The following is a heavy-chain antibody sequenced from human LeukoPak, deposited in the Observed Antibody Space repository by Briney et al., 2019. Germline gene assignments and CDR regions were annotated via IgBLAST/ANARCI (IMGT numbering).Heavy chain of an antibody. CDR3: TRVHGGYPFDY. CDR1: GFTFDDYG. J-gene: IGHJ4*02. D-gene: IGHD2-15*01. CDR2: INWNGGST. Sequence: GGSLRLSCAASGFTFDDYGMSWVRQAPGKGLEWVSGINWNGGSTGYADSVKGRFTISRDNAKNSLNLQMNSLRAEDTAVYYCTRVHGGYPFDYWGQGTLVTASS. V-gene: IGHV3-20*04.